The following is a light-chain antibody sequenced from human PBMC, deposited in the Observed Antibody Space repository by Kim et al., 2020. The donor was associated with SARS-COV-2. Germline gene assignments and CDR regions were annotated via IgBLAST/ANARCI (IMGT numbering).Light chain of an antibody. Sequence: RQTATLTCTGNRNNDGNQGAAWLQQHQGHPPKFLYYRKNNRPSGSAERLSASRSGNTASLTITGRQPEDEADYYCSAWDSSLSAWVFGGGTKLTVL. CDR1: RNNDGNQG. V-gene: IGLV10-54*01. CDR2: RKN. CDR3: SAWDSSLSAWV. J-gene: IGLJ3*02.